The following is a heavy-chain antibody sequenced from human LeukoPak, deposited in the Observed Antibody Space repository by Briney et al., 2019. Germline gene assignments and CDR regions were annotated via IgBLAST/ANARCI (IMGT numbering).Heavy chain of an antibody. CDR1: GITFSNYA. Sequence: GRSLRLSCAASGITFSNYAMSWVRQAPGEGLEWVSAISGSGGTTYFADSVKGRVTLSRDTSTNWLYLQMNRLRGEDTAIYYCAKGAYTSGWSWSQGTLVTVSA. J-gene: IGHJ5*02. D-gene: IGHD6-19*01. CDR3: AKGAYTSGWS. CDR2: ISGSGGTT. V-gene: IGHV3-23*01.